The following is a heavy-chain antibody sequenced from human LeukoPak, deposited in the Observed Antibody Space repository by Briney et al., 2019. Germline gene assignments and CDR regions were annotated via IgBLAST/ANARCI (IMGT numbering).Heavy chain of an antibody. CDR1: GYSSTNYG. Sequence: GASVKVSCKASGYSSTNYGISWVRQAPGQGLEWMGWIHIYRGNTNYAQKFQGRVTMTTDTSTSTVYMEVRGLRSDDPAMYYCARDVGITVADSFDPWGQGTLVTVSS. J-gene: IGHJ5*02. CDR2: IHIYRGNT. V-gene: IGHV1-18*01. CDR3: ARDVGITVADSFDP. D-gene: IGHD6-13*01.